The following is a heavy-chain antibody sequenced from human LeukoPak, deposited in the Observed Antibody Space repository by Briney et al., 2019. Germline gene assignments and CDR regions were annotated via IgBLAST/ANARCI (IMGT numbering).Heavy chain of an antibody. D-gene: IGHD3-22*01. CDR1: GGSISSYY. V-gene: IGHV4-59*01. J-gene: IGHJ4*02. CDR2: IYYSGST. Sequence: PSETLSLTCTVSGGSISSYYWSWIRQPPRKRLEWIGYIYYSGSTNYNPSLKSRATISVDTSKTKFSLKLSPVTAADTAVYYCARGNHYYDSSGYDYWGQGTLVTVSS. CDR3: ARGNHYYDSSGYDY.